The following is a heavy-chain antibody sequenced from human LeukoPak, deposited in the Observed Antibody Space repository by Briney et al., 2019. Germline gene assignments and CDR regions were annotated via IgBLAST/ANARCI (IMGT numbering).Heavy chain of an antibody. V-gene: IGHV4-39*07. Sequence: SETLSLTCTVSGGSINSGTYYWGWIRQPPGKGLEWIGSIYYAGSTYYNESLKSRVTISVDTSKNQFSLKLSSLTAADTAVYYCARLRRSRLAEFDYWGQGTLVTVSS. CDR3: ARLRRSRLAEFDY. CDR1: GGSINSGTYY. CDR2: IYYAGST. D-gene: IGHD3-3*02. J-gene: IGHJ4*02.